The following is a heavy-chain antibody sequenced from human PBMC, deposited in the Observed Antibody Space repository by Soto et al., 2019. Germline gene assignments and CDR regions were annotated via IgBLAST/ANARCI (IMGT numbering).Heavy chain of an antibody. CDR2: IYHSGST. D-gene: IGHD3-10*01. CDR3: ARTTLWFGELLYYYYYGMDV. Sequence: QVQLQESGPGLVKPSGTLSLTCAVSGGSISSSNWWSWVRQPPGKGLEWIGEIYHSGSTNYNPSLKSRVTISVDKSTNQSSLKLSSVTAADTAVYYCARTTLWFGELLYYYYYGMDVWGQGTTVTVSS. CDR1: GGSISSSNW. V-gene: IGHV4-4*02. J-gene: IGHJ6*02.